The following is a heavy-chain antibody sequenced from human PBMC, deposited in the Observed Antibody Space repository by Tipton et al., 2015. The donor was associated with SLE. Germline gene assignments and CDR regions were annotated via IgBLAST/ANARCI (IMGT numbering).Heavy chain of an antibody. V-gene: IGHV3-48*03. J-gene: IGHJ4*02. CDR2: ISSSGSST. CDR3: ALGLAAN. Sequence: SLRLSCAASGFTFSSYEMSWVRQAPGKGLGWVSIISSSGSSTQYADSVKGRFTISRDNAKNSLFLQMNSLRVEDTAAYYCALGLAANWGQGTLVTVSS. CDR1: GFTFSSYE.